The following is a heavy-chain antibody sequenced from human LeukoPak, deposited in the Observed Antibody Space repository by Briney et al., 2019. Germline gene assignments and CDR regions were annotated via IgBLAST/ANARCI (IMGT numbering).Heavy chain of an antibody. J-gene: IGHJ4*02. CDR1: RFTFSIYR. CDR2: IRSSITTI. D-gene: IGHD6-13*01. V-gene: IGHV3-48*01. CDR3: AVHPHEQQMALGYFDC. Sequence: GVSLRLPCALSRFTFSIYRMKWARPATGRGLEWVSYIRSSITTIYYADSGTVRFTIARDNSKSTLDLQMNSLRAEDTAVYYCAVHPHEQQMALGYFDCWGQGTLVTVS.